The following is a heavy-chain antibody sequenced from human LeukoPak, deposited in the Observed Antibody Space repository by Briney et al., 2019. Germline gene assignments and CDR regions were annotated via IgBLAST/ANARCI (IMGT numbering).Heavy chain of an antibody. D-gene: IGHD6-13*01. V-gene: IGHV3-23*01. CDR1: GFTFNNFA. J-gene: IGHJ4*02. CDR3: AKGLRGSSYDY. Sequence: PGASLRLSCAASGFTFNNFAMSWVRQAPGKGLGWVSGISGSGGNTHYADSVKGRFTISRDNSKNTLYLQMNSLRAEDTAVYYCAKGLRGSSYDYWGQGTLVTVSS. CDR2: ISGSGGNT.